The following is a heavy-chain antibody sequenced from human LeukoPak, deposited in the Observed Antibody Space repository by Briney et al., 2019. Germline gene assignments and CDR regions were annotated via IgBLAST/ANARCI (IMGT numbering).Heavy chain of an antibody. Sequence: SVKVSCKASGGTFSSYAINWVRQAPGQGLEWMGRIILMFDIANYAQKFQGRVTITADESTSTAYMELSSLRSEDTAVYYCAATYYYDSSGYSYWGQGTLVTVSS. CDR3: AATYYYDSSGYSY. J-gene: IGHJ4*02. V-gene: IGHV1-69*15. CDR2: IILMFDIA. D-gene: IGHD3-22*01. CDR1: GGTFSSYA.